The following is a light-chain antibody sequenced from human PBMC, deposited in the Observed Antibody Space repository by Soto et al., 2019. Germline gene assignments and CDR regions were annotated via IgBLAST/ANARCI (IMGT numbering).Light chain of an antibody. V-gene: IGKV3-11*01. CDR2: VAS. J-gene: IGKJ4*01. CDR3: QQCMKWLT. Sequence: EIVLTQSPATLSFSPGERATLSFRASQSVCSYLAWYQQKPCQAPRLLIYVASIRATCITARFSGSGSGTEFTLTISSVEPEDFAGYDGQQCMKWLTVGGGTKVEIK. CDR1: QSVCSY.